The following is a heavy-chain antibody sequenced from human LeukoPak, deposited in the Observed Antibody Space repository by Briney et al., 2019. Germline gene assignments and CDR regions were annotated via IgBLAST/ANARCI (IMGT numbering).Heavy chain of an antibody. Sequence: PGGSLRLSCAASGFTVSSNYMSWVRQAPGKGLEWVSVIYSDGSTQYADSVKGRFTITRDNYKNTLYLQMNSLRDEDTAMYYCARRYQVSWYFDLWGRGTLVTVSS. CDR3: ARRYQVSWYFDL. V-gene: IGHV3-66*01. J-gene: IGHJ2*01. CDR2: IYSDGST. D-gene: IGHD2-15*01. CDR1: GFTVSSNY.